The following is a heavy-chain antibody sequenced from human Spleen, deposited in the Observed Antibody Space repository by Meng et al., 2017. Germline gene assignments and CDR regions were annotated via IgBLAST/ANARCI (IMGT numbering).Heavy chain of an antibody. CDR3: AREGGSQDDFWGTCNDDYFDY. Sequence: GESLKISCAASGFTFSSYALSWVRQVPGKGLEWDSSISGSGGSTYHADSVKGRFTFSRDNSKNTVYLRMNSLRGENMAVYYGAREGGSQDDFWGTCNDDYFDYWGQGTLVTVSS. D-gene: IGHD3-3*01. V-gene: IGHV3-23*01. CDR1: GFTFSSYA. J-gene: IGHJ4*02. CDR2: ISGSGGST.